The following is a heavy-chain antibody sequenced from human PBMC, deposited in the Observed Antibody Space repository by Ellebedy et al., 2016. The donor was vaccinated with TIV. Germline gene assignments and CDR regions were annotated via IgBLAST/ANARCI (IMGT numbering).Heavy chain of an antibody. Sequence: SGPTLVKPTQTLTLTCTFSGFLLLSYGMRVSWIRQSPGKALEWLARIDWDEDIFYRPSLKSRLTISKDTSKNQVVLTMTNMDPVDTATYYCARLYDRSGYFDYWGQGTLVTVSS. CDR1: GFLLLSYGMR. CDR3: ARLYDRSGYFDY. J-gene: IGHJ4*02. D-gene: IGHD3-22*01. CDR2: IDWDEDI. V-gene: IGHV2-70*04.